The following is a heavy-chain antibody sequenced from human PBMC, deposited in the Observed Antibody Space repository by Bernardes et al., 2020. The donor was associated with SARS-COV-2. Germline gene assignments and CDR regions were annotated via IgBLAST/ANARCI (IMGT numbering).Heavy chain of an antibody. V-gene: IGHV3-23*01. CDR1: GFTFSSYV. J-gene: IGHJ4*02. Sequence: GGSLRLSCVASGFTFSSYVMRWVRQAPGKGLEWVSSISGSGDSTYYADSVKGRFTISRDNAKNSLYLQMNSLRAEDTAVYYCATYCSSTSCPQGGFDYWGQGTLVTVSS. CDR2: ISGSGDST. CDR3: ATYCSSTSCPQGGFDY. D-gene: IGHD2-2*01.